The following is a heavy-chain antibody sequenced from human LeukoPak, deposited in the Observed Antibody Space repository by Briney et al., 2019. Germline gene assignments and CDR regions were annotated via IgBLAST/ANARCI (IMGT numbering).Heavy chain of an antibody. CDR1: RFSFSTYS. CDR3: AKDRGTMIVVVIPVGTDAFDI. J-gene: IGHJ3*02. Sequence: GSLRLSCAASRFSFSTYSMNWVRQAPGKGLEWVSYISSSSDTIYYADSVKGRFTISRDNAKNSLYLQMNSLRAEDTAVYYCAKDRGTMIVVVIPVGTDAFDIWGQGTMVTVSS. D-gene: IGHD3-22*01. CDR2: ISSSSDTI. V-gene: IGHV3-48*01.